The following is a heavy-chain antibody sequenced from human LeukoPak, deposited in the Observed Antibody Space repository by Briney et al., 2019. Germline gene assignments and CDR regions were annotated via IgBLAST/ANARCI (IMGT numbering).Heavy chain of an antibody. CDR3: AKERCSSTSCPSWFDP. CDR1: GFTFSSYA. Sequence: PGGSLRLSCAASGFTFSSYAMSWVRQAPGKGLEWVSAISGSGGSAYYGDSVKGRFTISRDNSKNTLYLQMNSLRAEDTAVYYCAKERCSSTSCPSWFDPWGQGTLVTVSS. J-gene: IGHJ5*02. CDR2: ISGSGGSA. V-gene: IGHV3-23*01. D-gene: IGHD2-2*01.